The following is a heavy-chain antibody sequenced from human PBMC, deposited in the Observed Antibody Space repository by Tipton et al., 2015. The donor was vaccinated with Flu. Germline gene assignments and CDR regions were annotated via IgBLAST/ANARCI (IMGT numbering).Heavy chain of an antibody. Sequence: TLSLTYTVSGGSISSHYWSWLRQPAGKGLEWIAYSSGSSGHTNYNPSLKSRGTISVDTSKNQFSLKLSSVTAADTAVYYCARHGKDTGDYLASFDIWGQGTMVTVSS. CDR1: GGSISSHY. CDR3: ARHGKDTGDYLASFDI. J-gene: IGHJ3*02. V-gene: IGHV4-59*08. D-gene: IGHD7-27*01. CDR2: SSGSSGHT.